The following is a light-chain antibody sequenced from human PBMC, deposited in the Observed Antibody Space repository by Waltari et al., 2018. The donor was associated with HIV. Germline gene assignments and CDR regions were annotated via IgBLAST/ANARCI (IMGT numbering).Light chain of an antibody. V-gene: IGLV2-14*01. CDR2: EVT. Sequence: QSALAQPASVSGSPGQTTTISCTGAGSALYKDVSCYQHPPGEAPKVLLYEVTNRPSGVSHRFSGSKSGNTASLTISGLQSEDEADYFCTSYISSATPEFGGGTRLTVL. CDR3: TSYISSATPE. J-gene: IGLJ3*02. CDR1: GSALYKD.